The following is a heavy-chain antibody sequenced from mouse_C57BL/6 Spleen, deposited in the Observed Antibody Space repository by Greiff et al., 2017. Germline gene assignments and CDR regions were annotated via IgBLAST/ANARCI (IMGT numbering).Heavy chain of an antibody. J-gene: IGHJ2*01. D-gene: IGHD1-1*01. V-gene: IGHV1-52*01. CDR2: IDPSDSET. CDR1: GYTFTSYW. Sequence: QVQLQQPGAELVRPGSSVKLSCKASGYTFTSYWMHWVKQRPIQGLEWIGNIDPSDSETHYNQKFKDKATLTVDKSSSTAYMQLSSLTSEESAVYYCAREGIGYGSRNFDYWGQGTTLTVSS. CDR3: AREGIGYGSRNFDY.